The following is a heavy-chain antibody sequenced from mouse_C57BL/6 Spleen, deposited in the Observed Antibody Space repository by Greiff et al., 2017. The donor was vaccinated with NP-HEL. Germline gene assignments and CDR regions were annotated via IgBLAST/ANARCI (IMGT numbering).Heavy chain of an antibody. CDR1: GFTFSDYG. V-gene: IGHV5-17*01. CDR2: ISSGSSTI. CDR3: ASIYYDYGYAMDY. Sequence: EVQRVESGGGLVKPGGSLKLSCAASGFTFSDYGMHWVRQAPEKGLEWVAYISSGSSTIYYADTVKGRFTISRDNAKNTLFLQMTSLRSEDTAMYYCASIYYDYGYAMDYWGQGTSVTVSS. J-gene: IGHJ4*01. D-gene: IGHD2-4*01.